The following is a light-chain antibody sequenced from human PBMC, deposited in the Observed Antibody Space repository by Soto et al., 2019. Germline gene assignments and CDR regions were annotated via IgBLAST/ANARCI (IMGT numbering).Light chain of an antibody. CDR3: QQYNNYGSWT. V-gene: IGKV1-5*03. CDR1: QTFRAS. J-gene: IGKJ1*01. Sequence: DIQMTQSPSTLSASVGDRVTITCRASQTFRASLAWYQQKPGKAPKLLIYKASTLESGVPSRFSGSGSWTAVTLTISSLQTDDFATYDCQQYNNYGSWTFVQGTKVEIK. CDR2: KAS.